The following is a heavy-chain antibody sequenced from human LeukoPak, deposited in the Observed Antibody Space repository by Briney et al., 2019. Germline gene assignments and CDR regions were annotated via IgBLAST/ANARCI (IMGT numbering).Heavy chain of an antibody. V-gene: IGHV3-15*01. CDR3: ARGRAAEA. Sequence: GGSLRLSCAASGFTFINAWMSWVRQAPGKRLEWVGHIKSKTDGETTDYTAPVQGRFTISRDDSKNTLYLQMNSLRAEDTAVYYCARGRAAEAWGQGTLVTVSS. D-gene: IGHD6-13*01. CDR2: IKSKTDGETT. J-gene: IGHJ5*02. CDR1: GFTFINAW.